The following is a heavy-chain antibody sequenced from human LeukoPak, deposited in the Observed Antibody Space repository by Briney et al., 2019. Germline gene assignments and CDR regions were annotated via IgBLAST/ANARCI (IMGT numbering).Heavy chain of an antibody. CDR2: INTDGSST. V-gene: IGHV3-74*01. CDR3: ARDLEYQLLYANWFDP. D-gene: IGHD2-2*02. Sequence: GGSLRLSCAASGFTFSSYWMYWVRQAPGKGLVWVSRINTDGSSTSYADSVKGRFTISRDNAKNSLYLQMNSLRAEDTAVYYCARDLEYQLLYANWFDPWGQGSLVTVSS. CDR1: GFTFSSYW. J-gene: IGHJ5*02.